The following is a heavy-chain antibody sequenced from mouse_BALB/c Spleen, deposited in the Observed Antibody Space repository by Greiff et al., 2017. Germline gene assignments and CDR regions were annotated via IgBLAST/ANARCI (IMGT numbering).Heavy chain of an antibody. V-gene: IGHV1-4*01. D-gene: IGHD2-4*01. J-gene: IGHJ4*01. CDR3: ARGRDDYGRQGIPYAMDY. CDR2: INPSSGYT. Sequence: QVQLQQSGAELARPGASVKMSCKASGYTFTSYTMHWVKQRPGQGLEWIGYINPSSGYTNYNQKFKDKATLTADKSSSTAYMQLSSLTSEDSAVYYCARGRDDYGRQGIPYAMDYWGQGTSVTVSS. CDR1: GYTFTSYT.